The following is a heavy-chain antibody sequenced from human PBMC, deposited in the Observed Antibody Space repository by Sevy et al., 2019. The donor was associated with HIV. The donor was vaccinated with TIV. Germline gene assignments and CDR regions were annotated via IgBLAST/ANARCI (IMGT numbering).Heavy chain of an antibody. Sequence: ASVKVSCKVSGYTLTELSMHWVRQAPGKELEWMGGFDPEDGETIYAQKFQGRVTMTEDTSTDTAYMELSSLRSEDTAVYYCATVGAAWLRGAFDIWGQGTMVTVSS. J-gene: IGHJ3*02. CDR2: FDPEDGET. CDR3: ATVGAAWLRGAFDI. D-gene: IGHD2-15*01. CDR1: GYTLTELS. V-gene: IGHV1-24*01.